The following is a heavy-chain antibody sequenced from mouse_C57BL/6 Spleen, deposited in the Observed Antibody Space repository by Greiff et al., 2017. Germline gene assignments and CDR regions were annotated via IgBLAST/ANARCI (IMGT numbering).Heavy chain of an antibody. CDR2: IDPENGDT. J-gene: IGHJ3*01. CDR1: GFNIKDDY. V-gene: IGHV14-4*01. Sequence: VQLQQSGAELVRPGASGKLSCTASGFNIKDDYMHWVKQRPEQGREGIGWIDPENGDTEYVSKFQGKAPITADTSANTPSLQLSSLTSGDTAVYSSTTGFGCGRSYEFAYWGQGTLVTVSA. CDR3: TTGFGCGRSYEFAY. D-gene: IGHD1-1*01.